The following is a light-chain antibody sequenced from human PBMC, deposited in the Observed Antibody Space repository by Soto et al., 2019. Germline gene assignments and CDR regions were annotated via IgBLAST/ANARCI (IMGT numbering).Light chain of an antibody. CDR2: AAS. CDR1: QSISSW. J-gene: IGKJ1*01. Sequence: DIQMTQSPSTLSASVGDIVTITCRASQSISSWLAWYQQKPGKAPKRLIYAASSLQSGVPSRFSGSGSGTEFTLTISSLQPEDFATYYCLQHNSYPLTFGQGTKVDIK. CDR3: LQHNSYPLT. V-gene: IGKV1-5*01.